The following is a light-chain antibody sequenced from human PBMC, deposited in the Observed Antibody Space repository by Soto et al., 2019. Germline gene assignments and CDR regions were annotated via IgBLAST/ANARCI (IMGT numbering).Light chain of an antibody. CDR1: SSDIGGYNY. J-gene: IGLJ1*01. V-gene: IGLV2-14*01. CDR3: SSYTSSSTPFL. Sequence: QSALTQPASVSGSPGQSITMSCTGTSSDIGGYNYVSWYQQHPGKAPKLMIYDVTNRPSGVSNRFSGSKSGNTASLIISGLQAEDEADYYCSSYTSSSTPFLFGTGTKVTVL. CDR2: DVT.